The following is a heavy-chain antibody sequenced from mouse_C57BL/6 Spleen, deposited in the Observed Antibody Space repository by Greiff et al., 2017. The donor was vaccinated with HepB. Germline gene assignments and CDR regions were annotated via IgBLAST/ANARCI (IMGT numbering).Heavy chain of an antibody. J-gene: IGHJ3*01. Sequence: QVQLQQPGAELVKPGASVKMSCKASGYTFTSYWITWVKQRPGQGLEWIGDIYPGSGSTNYNEKFKSKATLTVDTSSSTAYMQLSSLKSADSAVYYCARRLYDYDSWFAYWGQGTLVTVSA. V-gene: IGHV1-55*01. CDR2: IYPGSGST. D-gene: IGHD2-4*01. CDR1: GYTFTSYW. CDR3: ARRLYDYDSWFAY.